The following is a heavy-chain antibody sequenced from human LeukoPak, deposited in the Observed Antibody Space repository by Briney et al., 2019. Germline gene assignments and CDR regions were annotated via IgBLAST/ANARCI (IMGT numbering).Heavy chain of an antibody. V-gene: IGHV1-18*01. D-gene: IGHD6-13*01. CDR3: ARGVDVAAETNWFDP. CDR1: GYTFTSYG. CDR2: ISAYNGNT. Sequence: ASVKVSCKASGYTFTSYGISWVRQAPGQGLEWMGWISAYNGNTNYAQKLQGRVTMTTDTSTSTAYMEPRSLRSDDTAVYYCARGVDVAAETNWFDPWGQGTLVTVSS. J-gene: IGHJ5*02.